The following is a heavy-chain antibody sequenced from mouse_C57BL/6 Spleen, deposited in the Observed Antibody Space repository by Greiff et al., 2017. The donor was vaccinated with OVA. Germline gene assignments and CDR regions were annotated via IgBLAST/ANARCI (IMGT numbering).Heavy chain of an antibody. CDR1: GYAFSSSW. V-gene: IGHV1-82*01. Sequence: QVQLQQSGPELVKPGASVKISCKASGYAFSSSWMNWVKQRPRKGLEWIGRIYPGDGDTNYNGKFKGKATLTADKSSSTAYMQLSSLTSEDSAVYFCARSPLIYYYGSRFDYWGQGTTLTVSS. CDR3: ARSPLIYYYGSRFDY. D-gene: IGHD1-1*01. J-gene: IGHJ2*01. CDR2: IYPGDGDT.